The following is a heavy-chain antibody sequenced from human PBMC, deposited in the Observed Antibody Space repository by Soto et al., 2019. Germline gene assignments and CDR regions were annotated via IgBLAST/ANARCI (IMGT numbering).Heavy chain of an antibody. CDR3: ARGGGIAEAGTAFSWFDP. CDR2: INPNSGGT. V-gene: IGHV1-2*02. D-gene: IGHD6-13*01. J-gene: IGHJ5*02. Sequence: ASVKVSCKASGYTFTGYYMHWVRQAPGQGLEWMGWINPNSGGTNYAQKFQGRVTMTRDTSISTAYMELSRLRSDDTAVYYCARGGGIAEAGTAFSWFDPWGQGTLVTVSS. CDR1: GYTFTGYY.